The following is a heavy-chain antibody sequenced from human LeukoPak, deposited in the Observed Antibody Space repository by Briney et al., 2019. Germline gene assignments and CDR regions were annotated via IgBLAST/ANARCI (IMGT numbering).Heavy chain of an antibody. J-gene: IGHJ4*02. CDR1: GYTFTGYY. V-gene: IGHV1-18*04. Sequence: GASVKVSCKASGYTFTGYYMHWVRQAPGQGLEWMGWISAYDGDTRYAQKIEGRFFMTTDTSTSTAYMELRSLRPDDTAVYFCARHGSVPGDYWGQGTRVTVSS. CDR2: ISAYDGDT. CDR3: ARHGSVPGDY. D-gene: IGHD4-17*01.